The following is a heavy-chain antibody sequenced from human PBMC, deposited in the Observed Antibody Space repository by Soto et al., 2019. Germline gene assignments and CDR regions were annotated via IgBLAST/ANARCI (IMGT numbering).Heavy chain of an antibody. CDR1: GFTFSFYP. Sequence: EVLLLESGGGLVQPGGSLRLSCAASGFTFSFYPMSWVRQAPGKGLEWVSGISSSAGTTYYADPVKGRFTISRDNSKNTLYLQMDSLRAEDTAVYYCAKDSKLAHLASWGQGTLVTVSS. J-gene: IGHJ4*02. CDR3: AKDSKLAHLAS. D-gene: IGHD6-6*01. CDR2: ISSSAGTT. V-gene: IGHV3-23*01.